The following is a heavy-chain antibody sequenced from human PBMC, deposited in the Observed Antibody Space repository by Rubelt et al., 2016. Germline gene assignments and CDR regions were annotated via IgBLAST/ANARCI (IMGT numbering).Heavy chain of an antibody. Sequence: QVQLVQSGSELKKPGASVKVSCRASGYTFTNYAINWVRQAPGQGLEWMGWINGYNGNTDYEQKFQGRVTMTREHPTTTAHMDLRSLRCDDTAIYYCARVSNWGIDHWGQGTLVTVSS. CDR3: ARVSNWGIDH. CDR2: INGYNGNT. J-gene: IGHJ4*02. D-gene: IGHD7-27*01. V-gene: IGHV1-18*04. CDR1: GYTFTNYA.